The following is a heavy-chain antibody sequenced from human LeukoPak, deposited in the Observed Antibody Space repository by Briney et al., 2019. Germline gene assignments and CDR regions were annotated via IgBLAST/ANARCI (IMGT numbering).Heavy chain of an antibody. J-gene: IGHJ3*02. CDR2: IWYDGSNK. Sequence: GGSLRLSCAASGFTFSSYGMHWVRQAPGKGLEWVAVIWYDGSNKYYADSVKGRFSISRDNSENTLYLQMNSLRAEDTAVYHCARVGYCSGGSCYNPDALDIWGQGTMVTVSS. D-gene: IGHD2-15*01. CDR3: ARVGYCSGGSCYNPDALDI. CDR1: GFTFSSYG. V-gene: IGHV3-33*01.